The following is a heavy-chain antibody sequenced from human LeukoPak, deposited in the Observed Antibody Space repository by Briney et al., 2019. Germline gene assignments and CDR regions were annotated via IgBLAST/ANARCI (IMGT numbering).Heavy chain of an antibody. J-gene: IGHJ4*02. D-gene: IGHD1-1*01. CDR1: EFTFTTYG. CDR3: ARDWETNAFDY. Sequence: GGSLRLSCAASEFTFTTYGMHWARQAPGKGLEWVAVIYYDGSNIYYADSVKGRFTISRDISHNTLYLQMDSLRAQDTAIYYCARDWETNAFDYWGQGTLVTVSS. V-gene: IGHV3-33*01. CDR2: IYYDGSNI.